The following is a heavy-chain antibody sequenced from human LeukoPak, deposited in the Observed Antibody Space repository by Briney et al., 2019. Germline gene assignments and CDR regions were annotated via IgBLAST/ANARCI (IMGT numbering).Heavy chain of an antibody. CDR3: QLGYDRETN. CDR2: ISGSGGTT. J-gene: IGHJ4*02. V-gene: IGHV3-23*01. D-gene: IGHD3-22*01. Sequence: PGGSLRLSCEASGFTFSNYDMIWVRQAPGKGLEWVSTISGSGGTTYYADSVKGRFTISRDNSKNTLYLQMNSLRAEDTAIYYCQLGYDRETNWGQGILVTVSS. CDR1: GFTFSNYD.